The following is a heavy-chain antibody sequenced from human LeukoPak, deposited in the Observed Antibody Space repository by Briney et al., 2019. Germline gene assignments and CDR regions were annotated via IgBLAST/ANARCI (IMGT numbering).Heavy chain of an antibody. CDR3: AKDVYPFLSGTYNDY. D-gene: IGHD1-20*01. Sequence: GGSLRLSCAASGFTFSSYAMHWVRQAPGKGLEWVAVISYDGSNKYYADSVKGRFTISRDNSKNTLYLQMNSLRAEDTAVYYCAKDVYPFLSGTYNDYWGQGTLVTVSS. J-gene: IGHJ4*02. CDR1: GFTFSSYA. V-gene: IGHV3-30*04. CDR2: ISYDGSNK.